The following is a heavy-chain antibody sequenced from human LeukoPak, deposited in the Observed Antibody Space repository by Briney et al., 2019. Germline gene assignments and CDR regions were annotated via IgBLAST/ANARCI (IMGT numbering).Heavy chain of an antibody. D-gene: IGHD3-22*01. J-gene: IGHJ4*02. CDR3: AKAQHYYDSSSYFDY. V-gene: IGHV3-23*01. CDR1: GLTFNSSD. Sequence: PGGSLRLSCAASGLTFNSSDMRWPRQAPGKGLEWVSAISGSGGSTYYADSVKGRFTISRDNSKNTLYLEMNSLRAEDTPVYYCAKAQHYYDSSSYFDYWGQGTLVTVSS. CDR2: ISGSGGST.